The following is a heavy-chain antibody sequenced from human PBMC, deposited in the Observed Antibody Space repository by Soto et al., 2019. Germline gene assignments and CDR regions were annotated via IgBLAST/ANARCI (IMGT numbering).Heavy chain of an antibody. CDR1: GGSMRGQH. D-gene: IGHD3-16*01. CDR2: HHSDST. Sequence: QVQLXXSGPGLVKPSETLSLTCTVSGGSMRGQHWSWIRQPPGKGLEWIGHHSDSTNYNPSLKSRITISTDTSKNQFSLKLSSVTAADTAVYYCATYTVGEGGRGYWGQGTLVTVSS. V-gene: IGHV4-4*09. CDR3: ATYTVGEGGRGY. J-gene: IGHJ4*02.